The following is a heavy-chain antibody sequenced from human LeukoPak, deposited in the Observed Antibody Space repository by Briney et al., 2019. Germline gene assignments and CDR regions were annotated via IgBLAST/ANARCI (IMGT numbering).Heavy chain of an antibody. D-gene: IGHD6-13*01. CDR3: AREPHSAGIWFDP. Sequence: GGSLRLSCGASGFIFSNYGMHWVRQVPGKGLEWVAFIRYDGSDKYYVDSVKGRFTISKDNSKNTLSLQMNSLRAEDTAVYYCAREPHSAGIWFDPWGQGTLVTVSS. V-gene: IGHV3-30*02. CDR1: GFIFSNYG. J-gene: IGHJ5*02. CDR2: IRYDGSDK.